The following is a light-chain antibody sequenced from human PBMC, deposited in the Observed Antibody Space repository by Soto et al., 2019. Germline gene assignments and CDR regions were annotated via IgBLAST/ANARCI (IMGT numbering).Light chain of an antibody. CDR2: ANI. Sequence: QSVLAQPPSVSGAPGQRVTISCTVSSSNIGAGYDVHWYQQRPGAAPKLLISANINRPSGVPDRFSGSKSGTSASLAITGLQADDEGDYYCQSYDSTLSARYVFGTGTKVTVL. CDR3: QSYDSTLSARYV. V-gene: IGLV1-40*01. J-gene: IGLJ1*01. CDR1: SSNIGAGYD.